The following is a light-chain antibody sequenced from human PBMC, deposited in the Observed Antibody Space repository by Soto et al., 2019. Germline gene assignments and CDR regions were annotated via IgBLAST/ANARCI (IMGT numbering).Light chain of an antibody. CDR2: AAS. CDR3: QQYDNSPLT. CDR1: QSTSSY. Sequence: DIQMTQSPSSLSASVGDRVTITCRASQSTSSYLNWYQQKPGKAPKLLIYAASSLQGGVPSRFSGSGSGTDFTLTISRLEPEDFAVYYCQQYDNSPLTFGGGTKVDIK. J-gene: IGKJ4*01. V-gene: IGKV1-39*01.